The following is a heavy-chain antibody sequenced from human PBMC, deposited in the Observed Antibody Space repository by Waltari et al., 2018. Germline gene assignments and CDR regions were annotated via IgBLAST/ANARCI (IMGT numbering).Heavy chain of an antibody. J-gene: IGHJ6*02. CDR2: IRYDGSNK. CDR1: DFTFSAHG. D-gene: IGHD1-7*01. V-gene: IGHV3-30*02. CDR3: ARGTGTNYYYYGMDV. Sequence: QVQLVGAGGGVVQLAGPLRLSCAPPDFTFSAHGMPWVRQAPGKGLEWVAFIRYDGSNKYYADSVKGRFTISRDNSKNTLYLQMNSLRAEDTAVYYCARGTGTNYYYYGMDVWGQGTTVTVSS.